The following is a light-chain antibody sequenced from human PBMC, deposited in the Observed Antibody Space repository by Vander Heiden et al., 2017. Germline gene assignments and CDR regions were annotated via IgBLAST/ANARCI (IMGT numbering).Light chain of an antibody. CDR3: QQGGT. CDR2: DAS. V-gene: IGKV1-33*01. J-gene: IGKJ3*01. CDR1: QDISNY. Sequence: DIQMTQSPSSLSASVGDRVTITCQASQDISNYLNWYQQKPGKAPKLLIYDASNLETGVPSRFSGSGSGTDFTCTISSLQPEDIATYYCQQGGTFGHGTKVDIK.